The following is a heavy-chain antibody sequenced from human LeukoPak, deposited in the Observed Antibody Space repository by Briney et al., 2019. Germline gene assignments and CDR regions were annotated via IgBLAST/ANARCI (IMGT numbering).Heavy chain of an antibody. CDR3: ARRTTYFGWLPSESPSCFDY. Sequence: PSETLSLTCTVSGGSISSYYWGWIRQPPGKGLEWIGSIYHSGSTYYNPSLKSRVTISVDTSKNQFSLKVTSVTAADTAVYYCARRTTYFGWLPSESPSCFDYWGQGTLVTVSS. J-gene: IGHJ4*02. D-gene: IGHD3-9*01. CDR1: GGSISSYY. CDR2: IYHSGST. V-gene: IGHV4-38-2*02.